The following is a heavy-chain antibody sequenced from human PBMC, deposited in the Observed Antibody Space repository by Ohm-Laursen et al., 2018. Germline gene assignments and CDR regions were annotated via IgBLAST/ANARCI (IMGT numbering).Heavy chain of an antibody. J-gene: IGHJ4*02. V-gene: IGHV1-46*01. CDR2: INPSADST. CDR3: ARDLYGDSSRYTFDF. Sequence: GASVKVSCKASGYTFTSYDINWVRQATGQGLEWMGIINPSADSTDFAQNFQGRITMTSDTSTSTVYMELSSLSSEDTAVYYCARDLYGDSSRYTFDFWGQGTLVTVSS. D-gene: IGHD3-22*01. CDR1: GYTFTSYD.